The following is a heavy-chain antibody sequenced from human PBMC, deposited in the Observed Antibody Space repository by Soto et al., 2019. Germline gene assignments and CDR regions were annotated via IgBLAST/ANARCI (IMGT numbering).Heavy chain of an antibody. Sequence: NPSENLSLTCAVSGHSISSGYYLGWIRQPPGKGLEWIGSIYRSGNTYYNPSLKSRVTISVDTSKNQFSLKLSSVTAADTAVYSCARAYYYEVAGWFDPWGPGTLVTVSS. CDR1: GHSISSGYY. CDR3: ARAYYYEVAGWFDP. V-gene: IGHV4-38-2*01. D-gene: IGHD3-22*01. CDR2: IYRSGNT. J-gene: IGHJ5*02.